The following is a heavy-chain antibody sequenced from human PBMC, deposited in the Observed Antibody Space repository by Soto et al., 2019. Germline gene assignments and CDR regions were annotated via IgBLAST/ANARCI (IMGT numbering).Heavy chain of an antibody. D-gene: IGHD3-9*01. Sequence: EVQLLESGGGLVQPGGSLRLSCSVSGFTFSNYAMTWVRQAPGKGLEWVSSISGGGGGTHYADSMKGRFTISRDNSKNTLHLEMKRLRADDTAVYYCAKGSQYDILTAPHAFDSWGQGTLVTVSS. CDR2: ISGGGGGT. CDR3: AKGSQYDILTAPHAFDS. CDR1: GFTFSNYA. V-gene: IGHV3-23*01. J-gene: IGHJ4*02.